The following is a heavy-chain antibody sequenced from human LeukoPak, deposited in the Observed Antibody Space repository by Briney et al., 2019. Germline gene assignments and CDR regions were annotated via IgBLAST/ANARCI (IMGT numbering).Heavy chain of an antibody. CDR2: INPNGGTT. J-gene: IGHJ5*02. CDR3: ARESPPNWFDP. V-gene: IGHV1-46*01. Sequence: ASVKVSCKASGYTFITYYIHWVRQAPGQGLEWMGIINPNGGTTSYAQKFQGRVTMTRDTSTSTVYMELSSLRSDDTATYYCARESPPNWFDPWGQGTLVTVSS. CDR1: GYTFITYY.